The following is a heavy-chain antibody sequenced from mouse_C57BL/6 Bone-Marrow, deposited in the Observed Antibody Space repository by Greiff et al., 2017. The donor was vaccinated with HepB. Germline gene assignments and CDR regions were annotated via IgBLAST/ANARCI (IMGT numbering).Heavy chain of an antibody. Sequence: QVQLQQPGAELVKPGASVKLSCKASGYTFTSYWMHWVKQRPGQGLEWIGMIQPNSGSTNYNEKFKSKATLTVDKSSSTAYMQLSSLTSEAAAVYYCARWSGNRFAYWGQGTLVTVPA. CDR3: ARWSGNRFAY. CDR2: IQPNSGST. CDR1: GYTFTSYW. D-gene: IGHD1-3*01. V-gene: IGHV1-64*01. J-gene: IGHJ3*01.